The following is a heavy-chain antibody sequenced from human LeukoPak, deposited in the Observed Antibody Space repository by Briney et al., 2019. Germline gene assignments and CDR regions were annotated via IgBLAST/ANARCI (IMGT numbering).Heavy chain of an antibody. V-gene: IGHV3-48*04. CDR3: ARSTTNPYFDY. CDR2: ISSSSSTI. Sequence: GGSLRLSCAASGFTFSSYSMNWVRQAPGKGLEWVSYISSSSSTIYYADSVKGRFTISRDNAKNSLYLQMNSLRAEDTAVYYCARSTTNPYFDYWGQGTLVTVSS. D-gene: IGHD1-1*01. J-gene: IGHJ4*02. CDR1: GFTFSSYS.